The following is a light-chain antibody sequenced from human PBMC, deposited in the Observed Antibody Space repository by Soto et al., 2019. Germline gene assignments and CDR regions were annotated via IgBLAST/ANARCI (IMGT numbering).Light chain of an antibody. V-gene: IGKV4-1*01. CDR2: WAS. CDR3: QHYYSSAPYP. CDR1: QSVLYSSNNNNY. Sequence: DIVMTQSPDSLAVSLGERATINCKSSQSVLYSSNNNNYLAWYQQRPGQPPKLLLYWASTRASVVPDRFSGSGYGTDFPLTISSLQAEDVAVYCCQHYYSSAPYPFGQATNLEI. J-gene: IGKJ2*01.